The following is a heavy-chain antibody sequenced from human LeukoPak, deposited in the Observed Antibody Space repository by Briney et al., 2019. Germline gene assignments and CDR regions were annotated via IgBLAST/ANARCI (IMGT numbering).Heavy chain of an antibody. CDR3: ARYCSGGSCYLPYFDY. CDR2: IYPGDSDT. V-gene: IGHV5-51*01. CDR1: GYSFTSYW. Sequence: GESLKISCKGSGYSFTSYWIAWVRQMPGKGLEWMGIIYPGDSDTRYSPSFQGQVTISADKSISTAHLQWSSLKASDTAMYYCARYCSGGSCYLPYFDYWGQGTLVTVSS. D-gene: IGHD2-15*01. J-gene: IGHJ4*02.